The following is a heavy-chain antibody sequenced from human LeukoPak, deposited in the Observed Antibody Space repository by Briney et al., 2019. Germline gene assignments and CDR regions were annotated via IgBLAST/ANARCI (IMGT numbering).Heavy chain of an antibody. V-gene: IGHV3-23*01. CDR2: ISNNGGYT. D-gene: IGHD2-15*01. J-gene: IGHJ6*02. Sequence: GGSLRLSCAASGFTFSSSAMSWVRQAPGKGLEWVSAISNNGGYTYYADSVQGRFTISRDNSKSTLCLQMNSLRAEDTAVYYCAKGYCSGGSCYSYYYYYGMDVWGQGTTVTVSS. CDR1: GFTFSSSA. CDR3: AKGYCSGGSCYSYYYYYGMDV.